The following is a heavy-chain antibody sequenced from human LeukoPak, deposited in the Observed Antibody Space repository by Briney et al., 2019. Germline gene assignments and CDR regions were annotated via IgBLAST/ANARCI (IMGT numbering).Heavy chain of an antibody. D-gene: IGHD1-1*01. CDR3: TTRLQHHFDY. CDR1: GFTFDDYA. V-gene: IGHV3-43*02. Sequence: GGSLRLSCAASGFTFDDYAMHWVRQAPGKGLEWVSLISGDGGPTYYADSVKGRFTISRDDSQNTVYLQMDSLRAEDTAVYYCTTRLQHHFDYWGQGTQVTVSS. CDR2: ISGDGGPT. J-gene: IGHJ4*02.